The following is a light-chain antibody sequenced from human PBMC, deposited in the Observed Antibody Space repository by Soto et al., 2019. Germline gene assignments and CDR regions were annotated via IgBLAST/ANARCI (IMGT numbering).Light chain of an antibody. V-gene: IGKV1-39*01. CDR2: GAS. CDR3: QQSHSTPLT. Sequence: DIQMTQSPSSLSASVGDRVTITCRASPSISSYLNWYQQKPGKAPKVLISGASSLQSGVPLRFNGSGSGADFTLTISSLQSDDCASYYCQQSHSTPLTFCGWTKVEIK. J-gene: IGKJ4*01. CDR1: PSISSY.